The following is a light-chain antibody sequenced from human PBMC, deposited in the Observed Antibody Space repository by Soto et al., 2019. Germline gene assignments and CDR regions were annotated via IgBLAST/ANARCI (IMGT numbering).Light chain of an antibody. CDR3: QQYGSSPWT. Sequence: ETVLTQSPGTLSLSPGERATLSCRASQSIRSNYLAWYRQTPGQAPRLLIYGASNRATGIPDRFSGSGSGTDFSLIISRLEPEDVALYYCQQYGSSPWTFGQGTKVEIK. CDR1: QSIRSNY. J-gene: IGKJ1*01. V-gene: IGKV3-20*01. CDR2: GAS.